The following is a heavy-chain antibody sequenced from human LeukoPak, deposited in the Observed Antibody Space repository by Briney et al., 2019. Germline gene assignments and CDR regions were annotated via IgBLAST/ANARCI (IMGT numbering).Heavy chain of an antibody. CDR1: GGSISSYY. Sequence: SETLSLTCTVSGGSISSYYWSWIRQPPGKGLEWIGYIYYSGSTNYNPSLKSRVTISVDTSKNQFSLKLGSVTAADTAVYYCARTVATIPPEPFDYWGQGTLVTVSS. V-gene: IGHV4-59*01. CDR2: IYYSGST. D-gene: IGHD5-24*01. J-gene: IGHJ4*02. CDR3: ARTVATIPPEPFDY.